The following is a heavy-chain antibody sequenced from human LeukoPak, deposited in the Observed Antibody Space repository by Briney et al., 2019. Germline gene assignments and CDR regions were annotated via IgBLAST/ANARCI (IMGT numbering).Heavy chain of an antibody. CDR2: ISGSGGST. CDR3: AKGTSTAMVIWYFDY. CDR1: GFTFSSYA. V-gene: IGHV3-23*01. J-gene: IGHJ4*02. Sequence: GGSLRLSCAASGFTFSSYAMSWVRQAPGKGLEWVSAISGSGGSTYYAGSVKGRFTISRDNSKNTLYLQMNSLRAEDTAVYYCAKGTSTAMVIWYFDYWGQGTLVTVSS. D-gene: IGHD5-18*01.